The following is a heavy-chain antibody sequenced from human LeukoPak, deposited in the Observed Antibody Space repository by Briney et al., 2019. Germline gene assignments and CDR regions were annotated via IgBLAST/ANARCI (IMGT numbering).Heavy chain of an antibody. CDR3: AQGGAAAGFDY. CDR1: GDSVSSNSAV. CDR2: TYYRSKWYN. V-gene: IGHV6-1*01. Sequence: SQTLSLTCGISGDSVSSNSAVWNWIRQSPSRGPEWLGRTYYRSKWYNDYAESVKSRITVNPDTSKNQFSLQLNSVTPEDTAVYYCAQGGAAAGFDYWGQGTLVTVSS. D-gene: IGHD6-25*01. J-gene: IGHJ4*02.